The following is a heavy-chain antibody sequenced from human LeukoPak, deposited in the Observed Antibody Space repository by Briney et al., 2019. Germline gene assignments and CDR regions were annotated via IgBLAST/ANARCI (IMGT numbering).Heavy chain of an antibody. V-gene: IGHV1-46*01. J-gene: IGHJ5*02. CDR2: INPSGGST. D-gene: IGHD3-22*01. Sequence: ASVKVSCKASGYTFTSYYMHWVRQAPGQGLEWMGIINPSGGSTSYAQTFQGRVTMTRDTSTSTVYMELSSLRSEDTAVYYCARGAVYSGYYYVRPNNWFDPWGQGTLVTVSS. CDR1: GYTFTSYY. CDR3: ARGAVYSGYYYVRPNNWFDP.